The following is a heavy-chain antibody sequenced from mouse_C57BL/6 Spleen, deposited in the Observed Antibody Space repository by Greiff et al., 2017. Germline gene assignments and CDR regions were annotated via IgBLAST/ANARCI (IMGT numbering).Heavy chain of an antibody. CDR2: IDPEDGET. J-gene: IGHJ2*01. V-gene: IGHV14-2*01. Sequence: EVKLQESGAELVKPGASVKLSCTASGFNIKDYYMHWVKQRTEQGLEWIGRIDPEDGETKYAPKFQGKATITADTSSNTAYLQLSSLTSEDTAVYYCARNLNYYGSSYVDYFDYWGQGTTLTVSS. CDR3: ARNLNYYGSSYVDYFDY. D-gene: IGHD1-1*01. CDR1: GFNIKDYY.